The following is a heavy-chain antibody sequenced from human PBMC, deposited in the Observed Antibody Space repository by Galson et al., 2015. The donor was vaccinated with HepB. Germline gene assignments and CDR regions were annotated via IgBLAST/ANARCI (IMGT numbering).Heavy chain of an antibody. CDR1: GFTFDHHC. J-gene: IGHJ3*02. CDR3: ARDVAVAVLGSFDI. CDR2: IKQDGIEK. Sequence: LRLSCAGSGFTFDHHCMSWVRQAPGKGLEWVASIKQDGIEKYYVDSVKGRFTISRDNAKNSVYLQMNSLRAGDTAVYYCARDVAVAVLGSFDIWGQGTMVTVSS. D-gene: IGHD6-19*01. V-gene: IGHV3-7*01.